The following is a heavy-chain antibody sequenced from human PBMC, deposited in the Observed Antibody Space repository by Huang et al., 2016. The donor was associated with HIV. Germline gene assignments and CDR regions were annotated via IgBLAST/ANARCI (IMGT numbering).Heavy chain of an antibody. Sequence: VESGGRLVQPGGSIRLSCVGSTFSFGAYWMSWVRQTPGKGLEWVSHIKQDESEKYYVESVKGRFNISRDNAKKILFLQMDNVRVEDTATYYCATKTGAMDIWGQGTAVTVS. CDR3: ATKTGAMDI. CDR2: IKQDESEK. J-gene: IGHJ6*02. CDR1: TFSFGAYW. V-gene: IGHV3-7*01. D-gene: IGHD1-7*01.